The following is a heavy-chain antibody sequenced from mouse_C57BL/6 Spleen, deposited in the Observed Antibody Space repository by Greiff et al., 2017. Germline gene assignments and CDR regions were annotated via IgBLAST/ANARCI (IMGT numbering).Heavy chain of an antibody. J-gene: IGHJ2*01. V-gene: IGHV1-59*01. CDR3: AGTGTPYFDY. CDR2: IDPSDSYT. CDR1: GYTFTSYW. D-gene: IGHD4-1*01. Sequence: QVQLQQSGAELVRPGTSVKLSCKASGYTFTSYWMHWVKQRPGQGLEWIGVIDPSDSYTNYNQKFKGKATLTVDTSSSTAYMQLSSLTSEDSAVYYCAGTGTPYFDYWGQGTTLTVSS.